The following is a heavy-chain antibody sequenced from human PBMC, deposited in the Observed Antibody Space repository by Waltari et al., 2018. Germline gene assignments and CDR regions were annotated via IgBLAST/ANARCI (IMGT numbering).Heavy chain of an antibody. Sequence: QLQLQESGPGLVEPSETLSLTCTASGGSISSSSYYWGWIRQPPGKGLEWIGSIYYSGSTYYNPSLKSRVTISVDTSKNQFSLKLSSVTAADTAVYYCARRNCSGGSCYLADAFDIWGQGTMVTVSS. V-gene: IGHV4-39*01. D-gene: IGHD2-15*01. J-gene: IGHJ3*02. CDR3: ARRNCSGGSCYLADAFDI. CDR2: IYYSGST. CDR1: GGSISSSSYY.